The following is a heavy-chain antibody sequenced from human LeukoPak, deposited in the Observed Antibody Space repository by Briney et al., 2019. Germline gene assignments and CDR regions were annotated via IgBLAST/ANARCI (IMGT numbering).Heavy chain of an antibody. Sequence: GGSLRLSCAASGFTFSSYGMHWVRQAPGKGLEWVAVISYGGSNKYYADSVKGRFTISRDNSKNTLYLQMNSLRAEDTAVYYCAKGLGTVISGASVACDYWGQGTLVTVSS. J-gene: IGHJ4*02. CDR1: GFTFSSYG. CDR3: AKGLGTVISGASVACDY. V-gene: IGHV3-30*18. CDR2: ISYGGSNK. D-gene: IGHD4-23*01.